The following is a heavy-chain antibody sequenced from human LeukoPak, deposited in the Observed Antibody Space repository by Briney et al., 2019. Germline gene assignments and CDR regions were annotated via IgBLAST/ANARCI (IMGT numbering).Heavy chain of an antibody. J-gene: IGHJ6*02. CDR2: INPNSGGT. Sequence: ASVKVSCKASGYTFTGYYMHWARQAPGQGLEWMGWINPNSGGTNYAQKFEGRVTMTRDTSISTAYMKLSRLRSDDTAVYYCARDPRGRSGSYYKDNLYGMDVWGQGTTVTVSS. CDR3: ARDPRGRSGSYYKDNLYGMDV. CDR1: GYTFTGYY. V-gene: IGHV1-2*02. D-gene: IGHD3-10*01.